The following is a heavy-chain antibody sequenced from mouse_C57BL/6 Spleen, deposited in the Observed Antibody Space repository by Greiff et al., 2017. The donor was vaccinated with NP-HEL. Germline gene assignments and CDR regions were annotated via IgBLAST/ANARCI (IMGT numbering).Heavy chain of an antibody. Sequence: QVQLQQPGAELVKPGASVKLSCKASGYTFTSYWMQWVKQRPGKGLEWIGEIDPSDSYTNYNQKFKGKATLTVDTSSSTAYMQLSSLTSEDSAVYYCARCYYSNYACAYWGQGTLVTVSA. CDR3: ARCYYSNYACAY. CDR2: IDPSDSYT. V-gene: IGHV1-50*01. D-gene: IGHD2-5*01. J-gene: IGHJ3*01. CDR1: GYTFTSYW.